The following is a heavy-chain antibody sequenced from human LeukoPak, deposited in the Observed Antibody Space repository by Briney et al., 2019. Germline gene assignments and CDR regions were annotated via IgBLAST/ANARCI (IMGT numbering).Heavy chain of an antibody. CDR2: IYHSGST. D-gene: IGHD3-10*01. V-gene: IGHV4-4*02. J-gene: IGHJ5*02. Sequence: ASETLSLTCAVSGGSISSSNWWSWVRQPPGKGLEWIGEIYHSGSTNYNPSLKSRVTISVDTSKNQFSLKLSSVTAADTAVYYCARDQYGFVYAWGQGTLVTVSS. CDR1: GGSISSSNW. CDR3: ARDQYGFVYA.